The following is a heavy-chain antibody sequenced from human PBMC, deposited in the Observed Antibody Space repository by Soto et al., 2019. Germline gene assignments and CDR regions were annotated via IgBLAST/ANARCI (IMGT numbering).Heavy chain of an antibody. Sequence: GGSLRLSCAASGFTFSDHYMDWVRQAPGKGLEWVGRTRNKANSYTTEYAASVKGRFTISRDDSKNSLYLQMNSLKTEDTAVYYCACYGDYYYYYMDVWGKGTTVTVSS. CDR1: GFTFSDHY. V-gene: IGHV3-72*01. CDR2: TRNKANSYTT. J-gene: IGHJ6*03. CDR3: ACYGDYYYYYMDV. D-gene: IGHD4-17*01.